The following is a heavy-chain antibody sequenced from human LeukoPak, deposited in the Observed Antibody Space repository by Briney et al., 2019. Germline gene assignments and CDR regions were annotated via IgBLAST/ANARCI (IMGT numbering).Heavy chain of an antibody. CDR3: ARAEYSSSLSSFDAFDI. D-gene: IGHD6-13*01. CDR1: GFILSNYR. J-gene: IGHJ3*02. V-gene: IGHV3-21*04. Sequence: GGSLRLSCAASGFILSNYRMNWVRQAPGKGLEWVSYISSSGNSREYADSVKGRFTISRDNARDSLHLQMNSLRAEDTAVYYCARAEYSSSLSSFDAFDIWGQGTMVTVSS. CDR2: ISSSGNSR.